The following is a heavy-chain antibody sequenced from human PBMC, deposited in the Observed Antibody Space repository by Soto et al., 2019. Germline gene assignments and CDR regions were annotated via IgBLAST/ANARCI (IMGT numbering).Heavy chain of an antibody. D-gene: IGHD1-7*01. V-gene: IGHV3-74*01. J-gene: IGHJ4*02. CDR3: TRGGNYYFDY. CDR1: GFTFSTSW. CDR2: INGDGGTI. Sequence: EVQLVEAGGGLVQPGGSLRLSCAASGFTFSTSWIHWVRQAPGKGLVWVSRINGDGGTINYADSVKGRFTISRVNAKNTVYLQMNSLSADDTAVYYCTRGGNYYFDYWGQGTLVTVSS.